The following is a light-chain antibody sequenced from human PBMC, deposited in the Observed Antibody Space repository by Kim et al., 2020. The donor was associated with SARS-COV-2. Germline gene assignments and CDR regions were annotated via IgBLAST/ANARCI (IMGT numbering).Light chain of an antibody. CDR3: QVWDSSSDHRV. V-gene: IGLV3-21*04. CDR2: YDS. CDR1: NIGSKG. J-gene: IGLJ2*01. Sequence: APGKTARFTCGGDNIGSKGVHWYQQKPGQAPVLVIYYDSDRPSGIPERFSGSNSGNTATPTISRVEAGDEADYYCQVWDSSSDHRVFGGGTQLTVL.